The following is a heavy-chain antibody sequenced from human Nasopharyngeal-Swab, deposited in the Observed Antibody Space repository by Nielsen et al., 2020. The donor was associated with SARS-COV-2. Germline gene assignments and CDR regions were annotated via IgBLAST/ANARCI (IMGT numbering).Heavy chain of an antibody. V-gene: IGHV3-74*03. J-gene: IGHJ4*02. D-gene: IGHD1-14*01. CDR1: GFTFSNYW. CDR3: AADQTMG. CDR2: VSPDGTST. Sequence: ETLSLTCAASGFTFSNYWMHWVRQAPGKGLVWVSRVSPDGTSTTYADSVKGRFTVSRDNAKNTLYLQLNSLRAEDTAVYYCAADQTMGWGQGTLVTVSS.